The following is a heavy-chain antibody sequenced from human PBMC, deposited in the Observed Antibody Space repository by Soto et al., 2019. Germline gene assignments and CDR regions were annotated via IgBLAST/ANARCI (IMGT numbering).Heavy chain of an antibody. Sequence: VKVSCKASGYTFTSYGISWVRQAPGQGLEWMGWISAYNGNTNYAQKLQGRVTMTTDTSTSTAYMELRSLRSDDTAVYYCARDVYYYDSSGYYYFDYWGQGTLVTVSS. CDR2: ISAYNGNT. D-gene: IGHD3-22*01. J-gene: IGHJ4*02. CDR1: GYTFTSYG. CDR3: ARDVYYYDSSGYYYFDY. V-gene: IGHV1-18*01.